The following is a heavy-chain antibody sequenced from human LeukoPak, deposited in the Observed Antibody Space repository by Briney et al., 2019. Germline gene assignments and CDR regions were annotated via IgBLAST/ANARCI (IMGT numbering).Heavy chain of an antibody. V-gene: IGHV1-69*04. D-gene: IGHD5-12*01. Sequence: SVKVSCKASGGTFSSYAISWVRQAPGQGLEWMGRIIPILGIANYAQKFQGRVTITADKSTSTAYMELSSLRSEDTAVYYCARDYRMVATGGFDYWGQGTLVTVSP. CDR2: IIPILGIA. CDR1: GGTFSSYA. CDR3: ARDYRMVATGGFDY. J-gene: IGHJ4*02.